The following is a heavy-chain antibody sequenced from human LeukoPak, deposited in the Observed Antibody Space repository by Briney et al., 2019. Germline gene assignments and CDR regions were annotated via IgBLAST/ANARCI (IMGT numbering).Heavy chain of an antibody. CDR2: ISGTGGSI. Sequence: GGSLRLSCTASGFTFSSYAMSWVRQAPGKGLEWVSVISGTGGSINHADSVKGRFTISRDNSKNTLYLQMNSLRAEDTAVYYCAKESGDDGSGYYEVFDYWGQGTPVTVSS. CDR1: GFTFSSYA. V-gene: IGHV3-23*01. J-gene: IGHJ4*02. CDR3: AKESGDDGSGYYEVFDY. D-gene: IGHD3-22*01.